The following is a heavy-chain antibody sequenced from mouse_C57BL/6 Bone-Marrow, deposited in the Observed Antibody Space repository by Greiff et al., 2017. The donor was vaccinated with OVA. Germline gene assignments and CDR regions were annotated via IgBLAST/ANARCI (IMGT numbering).Heavy chain of an antibody. CDR1: GYTFTSYW. Sequence: QVQLQQPGAELVMPGASVKLSCKASGYTFTSYWMHWVKQRPGQGLEWFGEIDPSDSYTNYNQKFKGKSTLTVDKSSSTAYMQLSSLTSEDSAVYYCARLGDYWGQGTSVTVSS. V-gene: IGHV1-69*01. J-gene: IGHJ4*01. CDR2: IDPSDSYT. CDR3: ARLGDY.